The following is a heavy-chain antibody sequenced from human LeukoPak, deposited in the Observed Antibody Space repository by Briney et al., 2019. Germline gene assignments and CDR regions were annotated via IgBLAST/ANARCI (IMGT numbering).Heavy chain of an antibody. CDR3: ARVGGDQPQDDY. V-gene: IGHV1-8*01. CDR1: GYTFTSCD. D-gene: IGHD1-26*01. Sequence: ASVKVSRKASGYTFTSCDINWVRQATGQGLEWMGWMNPNSGNTGYAQKFQGRVTMTRNTSIGTAYMELSSLRSEDTAVYYCARVGGDQPQDDYWGQGTLVTVSS. J-gene: IGHJ4*02. CDR2: MNPNSGNT.